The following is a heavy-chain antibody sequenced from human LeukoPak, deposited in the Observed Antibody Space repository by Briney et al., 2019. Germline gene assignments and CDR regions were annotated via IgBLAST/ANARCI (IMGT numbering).Heavy chain of an antibody. CDR3: ARDSYYYYYYMDV. CDR2: IKQDGSEK. CDR1: GFTFSSYW. V-gene: IGHV3-7*01. J-gene: IGHJ6*03. Sequence: GGSLRLSCAASGFTFSSYWMSWVRQAPGKGLEWVANIKQDGSEKYYVDSVKGRFTISRGNAKNSLYLQMNSLRAEDTAVYYCARDSYYYYYYMDVWGKGTTVTVSS.